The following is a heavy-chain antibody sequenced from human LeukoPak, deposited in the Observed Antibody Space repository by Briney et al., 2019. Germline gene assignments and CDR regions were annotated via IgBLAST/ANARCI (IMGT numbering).Heavy chain of an antibody. D-gene: IGHD2-2*01. Sequence: SETLSLTCAVYGGSFSGYYWSWLRQPPGKGLEWIGEINHSGSTNYNPSLKSRVTISVDTSKNQFSLKLSSVTAADTAVYYCARGAYCSSTYCAFDIWGQGTMVTVSS. J-gene: IGHJ3*02. V-gene: IGHV4-34*01. CDR3: ARGAYCSSTYCAFDI. CDR2: INHSGST. CDR1: GGSFSGYY.